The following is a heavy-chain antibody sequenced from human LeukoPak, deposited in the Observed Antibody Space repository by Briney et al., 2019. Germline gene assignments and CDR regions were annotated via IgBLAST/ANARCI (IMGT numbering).Heavy chain of an antibody. J-gene: IGHJ3*02. V-gene: IGHV1-18*01. CDR2: ISAYNGNT. Sequence: ASVKVSCKASGYTFTSYGISWVRQAPGQGLEWMGWISAYNGNTNYAQKFQGRVTMTRDTSISTAYMELSRLRSDDTAVYYCASGNCYDSSGYPDAFDIWGQGTMVTVSS. CDR3: ASGNCYDSSGYPDAFDI. CDR1: GYTFTSYG. D-gene: IGHD3-22*01.